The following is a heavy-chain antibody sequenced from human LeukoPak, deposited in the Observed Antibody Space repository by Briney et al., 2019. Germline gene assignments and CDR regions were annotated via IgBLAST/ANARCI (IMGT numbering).Heavy chain of an antibody. J-gene: IGHJ5*02. CDR1: GGSFSGYY. V-gene: IGHV4-34*01. CDR3: ARHGSGSYYLGWFDP. D-gene: IGHD3-10*01. CDR2: INHSGST. Sequence: SEPLSLTCAVYGGSFSGYYWSWIRQPPGKGLEWIGEINHSGSTNYNPSLKSRVTISVDTSKNQFSLKLSSVTAADTAVYYCARHGSGSYYLGWFDPWGQGTLVTVSS.